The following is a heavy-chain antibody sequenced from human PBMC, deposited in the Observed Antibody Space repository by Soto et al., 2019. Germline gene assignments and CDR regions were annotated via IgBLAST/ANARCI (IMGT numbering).Heavy chain of an antibody. CDR2: IYRSGNP. D-gene: IGHD2-21*01. J-gene: IGHJ3*02. V-gene: IGHV4-30-2*01. CDR3: AREGDVQRAFDI. Sequence: SETLSLTCAVSGASINSGGYAWSWIRQPPGKGLEWIGYIYRSGNPYYNPSLKSRVTISIDGSKNQFSLKLHSVTAADTAVYYCAREGDVQRAFDIWGHGTMVTVSS. CDR1: GASINSGGYA.